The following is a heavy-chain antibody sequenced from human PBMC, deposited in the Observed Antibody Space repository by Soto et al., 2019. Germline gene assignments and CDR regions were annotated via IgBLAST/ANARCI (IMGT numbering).Heavy chain of an antibody. D-gene: IGHD3-3*01. Sequence: QVQLVQSGAEVKKPGSSVKVSCKASGGTFSSYAISWVRQAPGQGLEWMGGIIPIFGTAHYAQKFQGRVTITADEFTSTAYMELSSLRSEDTAVYYCARGVHLNYYYYYGMDVWGQGTTVTVSS. CDR3: ARGVHLNYYYYYGMDV. V-gene: IGHV1-69*01. CDR2: IIPIFGTA. CDR1: GGTFSSYA. J-gene: IGHJ6*02.